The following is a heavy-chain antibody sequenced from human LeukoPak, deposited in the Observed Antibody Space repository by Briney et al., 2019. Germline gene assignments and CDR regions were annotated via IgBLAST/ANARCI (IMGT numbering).Heavy chain of an antibody. V-gene: IGHV1-2*02. Sequence: ASVKVSCKASGYTFTGYNIQWMRQATGQGLEWMGWINPKSGVTEYGQKFQGRVTVTRDTSISTAYMELTRLTSDDTAVYYCSRDVTGDGLVYLDYWGLGTLVTVSS. CDR2: INPKSGVT. J-gene: IGHJ4*02. CDR3: SRDVTGDGLVYLDY. CDR1: GYTFTGYN. D-gene: IGHD7-27*01.